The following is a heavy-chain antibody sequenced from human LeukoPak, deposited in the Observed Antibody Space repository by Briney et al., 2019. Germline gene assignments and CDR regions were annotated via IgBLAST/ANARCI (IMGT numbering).Heavy chain of an antibody. J-gene: IGHJ4*02. D-gene: IGHD5-24*01. CDR1: GGSFSGYY. CDR2: INHSGST. CDR3: ARDADGRSPFDY. Sequence: SETLSLTCAVYGGSFSGYYWSWIRQPPGKGLEWIGEINHSGSTNYNPSLKSRVTISVDTSKNQFSLKLSSVTAADTAVYYCARDADGRSPFDYWGQGTLVTVSS. V-gene: IGHV4-34*01.